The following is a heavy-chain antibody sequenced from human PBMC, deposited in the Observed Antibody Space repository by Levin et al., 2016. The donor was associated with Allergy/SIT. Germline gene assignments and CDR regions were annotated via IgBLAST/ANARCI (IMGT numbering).Heavy chain of an antibody. D-gene: IGHD4-23*01. CDR3: ARLTKVGTAPVYFDY. CDR2: IYPGNSAT. CDR1: GYSLTNYW. Sequence: KVSCKGSGYSLTNYWFGWVRQMPGKGLEWMGIIYPGNSATRYSPSFQGQVSISADKSISTAYLQWSSLKASDTATYYCARLTKVGTAPVYFDYWGQGTQVTVSS. J-gene: IGHJ4*02. V-gene: IGHV5-51*01.